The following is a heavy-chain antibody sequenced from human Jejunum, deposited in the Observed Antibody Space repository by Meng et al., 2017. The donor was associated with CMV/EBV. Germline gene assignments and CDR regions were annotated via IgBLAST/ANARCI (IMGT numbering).Heavy chain of an antibody. V-gene: IGHV3-21*06. Sequence: GSYGMKWVRQAPGKGLEWVSSISPTSVYRYYADSLQGRFTISRDNANNSVYLQLNSLRAEDTAVYYCARRSCTTMFCESRDAFDVWGQGTMVTVSS. CDR2: ISPTSVYR. D-gene: IGHD3-9*01. J-gene: IGHJ3*01. CDR3: ARRSCTTMFCESRDAFDV. CDR1: GSYG.